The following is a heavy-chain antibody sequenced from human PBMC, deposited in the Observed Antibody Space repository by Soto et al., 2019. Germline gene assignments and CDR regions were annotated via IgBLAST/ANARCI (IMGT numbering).Heavy chain of an antibody. D-gene: IGHD2-21*02. CDR2: IRSKANNYAT. V-gene: IGHV3-73*01. Sequence: GGSLRLSCATSGFTFSASAMHWVRQVSGKGLEWIARIRSKANNYATTYAPSVKGRFTISRDDSENTVYLQMNSLKTEDTAIYYCAKQIYGGNSWGQGTLVTVSS. J-gene: IGHJ4*02. CDR3: AKQIYGGNS. CDR1: GFTFSASA.